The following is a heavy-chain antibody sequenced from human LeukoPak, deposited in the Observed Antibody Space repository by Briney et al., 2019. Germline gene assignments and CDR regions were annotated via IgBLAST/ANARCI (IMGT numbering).Heavy chain of an antibody. V-gene: IGHV1-2*02. CDR2: INHKIGGT. D-gene: IGHD2-15*01. J-gene: IGHJ4*02. Sequence: ASVKVSCKASGYTFNDFFIHWVRQAPGPGLEWMGWINHKIGGTDYAPKFQGRVTMTRDTSISTAYMELSGLRSDDTAIYYCVRDLSTPRDHWGLGTLVTVSS. CDR3: VRDLSTPRDH. CDR1: GYTFNDFF.